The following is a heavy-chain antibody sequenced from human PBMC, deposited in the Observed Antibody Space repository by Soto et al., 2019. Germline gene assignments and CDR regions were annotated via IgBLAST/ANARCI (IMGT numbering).Heavy chain of an antibody. CDR1: GGSFSGYY. Sequence: SETLSLTCTVYGGSFSGYYWNWIRQPPGKGLEWIGEINHSGSTNYNPSLKSRVTISVDTSKNQLSLKLGSVTAAHTAVYYCARNYYDSRSSYFDYWGQGTQVTVSS. J-gene: IGHJ4*02. D-gene: IGHD3-22*01. CDR3: ARNYYDSRSSYFDY. CDR2: INHSGST. V-gene: IGHV4-34*01.